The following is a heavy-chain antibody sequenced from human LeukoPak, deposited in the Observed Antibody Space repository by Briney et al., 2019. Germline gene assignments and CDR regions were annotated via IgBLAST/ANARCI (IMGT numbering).Heavy chain of an antibody. D-gene: IGHD3-22*01. V-gene: IGHV4-31*03. CDR2: IYYSGST. CDR1: GGSISSGGYY. Sequence: TLSLTCTVSGGSISSGGYYWSWIRQHPGKGLEWIGYIYYSGSTYYNPSLKSRVTISVDTSKNQFSLKLSSVTAADTAVYYCAREWLLAYNWFDPWGQGTLVTVSS. CDR3: AREWLLAYNWFDP. J-gene: IGHJ5*02.